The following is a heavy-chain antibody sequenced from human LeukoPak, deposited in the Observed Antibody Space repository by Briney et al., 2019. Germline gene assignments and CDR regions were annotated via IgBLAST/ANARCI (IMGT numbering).Heavy chain of an antibody. CDR3: AKMRGQYYHSYYMDA. CDR2: GGSGGST. J-gene: IGHJ6*03. Sequence: GGSLRLSCAASGFIFSSYAISWVRQAPGKGLEWVSYGGSGGSTYYADSVKGRFTVSRDNSKSTLYLQMNSLTAEDTAVYYCAKMRGQYYHSYYMDAWGKGTTVTVSS. V-gene: IGHV3-23*01. CDR1: GFIFSSYA.